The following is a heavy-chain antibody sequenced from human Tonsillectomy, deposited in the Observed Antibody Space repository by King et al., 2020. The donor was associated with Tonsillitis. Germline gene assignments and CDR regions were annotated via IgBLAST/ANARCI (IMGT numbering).Heavy chain of an antibody. J-gene: IGHJ4*02. CDR1: GGSISSYY. D-gene: IGHD6-19*01. V-gene: IGHV4-59*01. Sequence: HVQLQESGPGLVKPSETLSLTCTVSGGSISSYYWSWLRQPPGKGLEWIGYIYYSGSTNYNPSLKSRVTISVDTSKNQFSLKLSSVTAADTAVYYCAREPQWLWGGFDYWGQGTLVTVSS. CDR2: IYYSGST. CDR3: AREPQWLWGGFDY.